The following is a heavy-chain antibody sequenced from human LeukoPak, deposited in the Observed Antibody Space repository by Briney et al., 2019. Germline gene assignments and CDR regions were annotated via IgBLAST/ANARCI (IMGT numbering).Heavy chain of an antibody. CDR1: GYSFTSYW. V-gene: IGHV5-51*03. J-gene: IGHJ4*02. CDR3: ARPFGSSSSLDY. CDR2: IYPGDSDT. Sequence: KPGGSLKISCKGSGYSFTSYWIGCVRQMPGKGLEGMGFIYPGDSDTRYSPSFQGKVNISADKSISTAYLPWSSLKASDTAMYYCARPFGSSSSLDYWGQGTLVTVSS. D-gene: IGHD6-6*01.